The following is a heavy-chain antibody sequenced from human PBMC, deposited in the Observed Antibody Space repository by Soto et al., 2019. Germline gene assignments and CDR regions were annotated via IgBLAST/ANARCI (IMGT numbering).Heavy chain of an antibody. CDR3: AKSEGGVSGPVDY. D-gene: IGHD1-26*01. J-gene: IGHJ4*02. CDR2: IGGGGKNT. CDR1: GFTFSSCA. V-gene: IGHV3-23*01. Sequence: GGSLRLSCAASGFTFSSCAMSWVRQAPGKGLEWVSGIGGGGKNTYYADSVKGRVAISRDNSRNILYLQMNSLRVEDTALYYCAKSEGGVSGPVDYWGQGILVTVSS.